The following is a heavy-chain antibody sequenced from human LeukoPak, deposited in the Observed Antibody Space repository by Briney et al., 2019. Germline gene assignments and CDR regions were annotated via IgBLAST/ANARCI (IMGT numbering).Heavy chain of an antibody. CDR3: AKDRLRYCTGGNCYSPVDY. D-gene: IGHD2-15*01. CDR1: GFTFSSFG. V-gene: IGHV3-23*01. Sequence: GGTLRLSCAASGFTFSSFGMSWVRQVPGKGLEWVSSISSGAGTTHYADSVKGRFTISRDNSKNSLYLQMASLRAEDTAVYYCAKDRLRYCTGGNCYSPVDYWGQGTLVTVSS. CDR2: ISSGAGTT. J-gene: IGHJ4*01.